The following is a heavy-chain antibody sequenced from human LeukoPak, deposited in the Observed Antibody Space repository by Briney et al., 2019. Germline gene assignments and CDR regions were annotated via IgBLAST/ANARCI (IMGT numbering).Heavy chain of an antibody. D-gene: IGHD3-9*01. J-gene: IGHJ4*02. CDR2: INANSGDT. V-gene: IGHV1-2*02. Sequence: ASVKVSCKASGHTFTGYYMHWVRQAPGQGLEWMGWINANSGDTNYAQKFQGSATMTRDTSISTAYMELSRLRSDDTAVYYCARSPDILTGENFDYWGQGTLVTVSS. CDR3: ARSPDILTGENFDY. CDR1: GHTFTGYY.